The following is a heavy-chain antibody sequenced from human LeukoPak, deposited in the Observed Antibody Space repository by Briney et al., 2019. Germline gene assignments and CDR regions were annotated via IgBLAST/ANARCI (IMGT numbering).Heavy chain of an antibody. V-gene: IGHV4-59*01. Sequence: SETLSLTCTVWGGSISNYFWSWVREPPGKGLEWGGDIYYSGSTKYHPSLKRRVTISVDTSKNQFSLKLSSVTAADTAVYYCARGVPYTSGWPFDHWGQGTLVTVSS. J-gene: IGHJ4*02. CDR2: IYYSGST. CDR1: GGSISNYF. D-gene: IGHD6-19*01. CDR3: ARGVPYTSGWPFDH.